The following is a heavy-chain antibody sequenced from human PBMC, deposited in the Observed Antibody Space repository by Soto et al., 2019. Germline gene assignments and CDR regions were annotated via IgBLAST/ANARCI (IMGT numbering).Heavy chain of an antibody. V-gene: IGHV4-30-4*01. J-gene: IGHJ4*02. CDR2: IYYSGST. CDR1: GGSISSGDYY. D-gene: IGHD3-10*01. Sequence: ASETLSLTCTVSGGSISSGDYYWSWIRQPPGKGLEWIGYIYYSGSTYYNPSLKSRVTISVDTSKNQFSLKLSSVTAADTAVYYCARADLVGYGSGSYYYWGQGTLVTVSS. CDR3: ARADLVGYGSGSYYY.